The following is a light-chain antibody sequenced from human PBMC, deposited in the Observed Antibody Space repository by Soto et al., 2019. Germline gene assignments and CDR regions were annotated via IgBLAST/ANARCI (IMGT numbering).Light chain of an antibody. Sequence: VMTQSPATLSGSPGDRATLSCRASESVSSNLAWYQQRPGQAPRLVIYGASTRATGIPARFSGSGSGTEFTLIISGRQPDDSATYYCQQYTNTNNPWMFGQGTKVDTK. CDR3: QQYTNTNNPWM. CDR2: GAS. CDR1: ESVSSN. V-gene: IGKV3-15*01. J-gene: IGKJ1*01.